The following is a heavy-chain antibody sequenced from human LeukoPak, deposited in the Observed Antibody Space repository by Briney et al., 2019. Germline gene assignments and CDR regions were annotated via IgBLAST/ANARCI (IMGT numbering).Heavy chain of an antibody. CDR3: ARVGRGYRYYMDV. CDR2: INHSGST. J-gene: IGHJ6*03. V-gene: IGHV4-34*01. CDR1: GGSFSGYY. Sequence: KPSETLSLTCAVYGGSFSGYYWSWIRQPPGKGLEWIGEINHSGSTNYNPSLKSRVTISVDTSKNQFSLKLSSVTAADTAVYYCARVGRGYRYYMDVWGKGTTLTVSS. D-gene: IGHD5-18*01.